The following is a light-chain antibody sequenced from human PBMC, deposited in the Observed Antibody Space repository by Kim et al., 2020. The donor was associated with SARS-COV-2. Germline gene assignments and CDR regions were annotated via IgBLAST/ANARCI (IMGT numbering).Light chain of an antibody. CDR1: NVGSKS. Sequence: RGKTARFTWGGNNVGSKSVLWYQQKPGQAPVLVIYYDSDRPSGIPERFSGSNSGNTATLTISRVEAGDEADYYCQVWDSSSDHVVFGGGTQLTVL. V-gene: IGLV3-21*04. CDR2: YDS. J-gene: IGLJ2*01. CDR3: QVWDSSSDHVV.